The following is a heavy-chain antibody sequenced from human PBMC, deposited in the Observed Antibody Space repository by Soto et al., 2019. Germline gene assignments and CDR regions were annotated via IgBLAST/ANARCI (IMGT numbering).Heavy chain of an antibody. J-gene: IGHJ4*02. CDR3: AHTPWDCTSTNCYGGDS. D-gene: IGHD2-2*01. Sequence: EVQLLESGGGLVQPGGSLRLSCAASGFTFNSYAMSWVRQAPGKGLEWVSGISGSGTITYYADSLKGRFTISRDNSQNTLYLQMNSPRAEDTAVYYCAHTPWDCTSTNCYGGDSWGQGTLVTVSS. CDR1: GFTFNSYA. CDR2: ISGSGTIT. V-gene: IGHV3-23*01.